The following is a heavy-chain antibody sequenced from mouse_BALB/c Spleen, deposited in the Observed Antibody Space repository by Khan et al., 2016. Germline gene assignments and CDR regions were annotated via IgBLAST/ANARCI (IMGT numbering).Heavy chain of an antibody. CDR2: IHPGSGGT. Sequence: QVQLQQSGAELVRPGASAKPSCKALGYTFTDYEMHWVKQTPVHGLEWIGGIHPGSGGTAYNQKFKGKATLTDDKSSSASDIELSRRTSEDSAGYYCTNRYEAWFTYLVQWTLVTVSA. CDR3: TNRYEAWFTY. J-gene: IGHJ3*01. CDR1: GYTFTDYE. V-gene: IGHV1-15*01. D-gene: IGHD2-14*01.